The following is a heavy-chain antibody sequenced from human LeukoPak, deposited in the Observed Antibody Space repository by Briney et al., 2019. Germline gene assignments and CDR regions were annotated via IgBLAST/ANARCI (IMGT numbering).Heavy chain of an antibody. V-gene: IGHV3-74*01. CDR1: GFTFRKYW. D-gene: IGHD3-10*01. Sequence: GGSLRLSCAASGFTFRKYWLHWVRQAPGKGLVWVSRINPDDESTSYADSVKGRFTISRDNAKSTLYLQMNSLRAEDTAVYYCARVSQPDIWFGDSLYYFDYWGQGALVTVSS. CDR3: ARVSQPDIWFGDSLYYFDY. J-gene: IGHJ4*02. CDR2: INPDDEST.